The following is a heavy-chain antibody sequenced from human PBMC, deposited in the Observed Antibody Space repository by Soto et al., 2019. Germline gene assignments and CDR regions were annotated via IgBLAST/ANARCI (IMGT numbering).Heavy chain of an antibody. CDR3: ARGARRMAPTPLFDY. D-gene: IGHD2-15*01. Sequence: ASVKVSCKASGGTFSSYAISWVRQAPGQGLEWMGGIIPIFGTANYAQKFQGRVTITADESTSTAYMELSSLRSEDTAVYYCARGARRMAPTPLFDYWGQGTLVTVSS. CDR1: GGTFSSYA. J-gene: IGHJ4*02. CDR2: IIPIFGTA. V-gene: IGHV1-69*13.